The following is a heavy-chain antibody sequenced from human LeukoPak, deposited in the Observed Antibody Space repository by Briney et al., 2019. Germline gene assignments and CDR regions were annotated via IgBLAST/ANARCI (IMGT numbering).Heavy chain of an antibody. D-gene: IGHD3-22*01. Sequence: ASVKVSCKASGGTFSSYAISWVRQAPGHGVEWMGRIIPILGIANYAQKFQGRVTITADKSTSTAYRELSSLRSEDTAVYYCARDGPDYYDTSGYLDYWGQGTLVTVSS. CDR3: ARDGPDYYDTSGYLDY. CDR2: IIPILGIA. J-gene: IGHJ4*02. V-gene: IGHV1-69*04. CDR1: GGTFSSYA.